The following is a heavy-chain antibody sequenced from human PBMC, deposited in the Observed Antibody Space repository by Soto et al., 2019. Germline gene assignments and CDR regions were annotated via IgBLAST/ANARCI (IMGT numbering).Heavy chain of an antibody. CDR1: GFTFSDSW. CDR2: IKQDGSEK. V-gene: IGHV3-7*03. D-gene: IGHD5-12*01. J-gene: IGHJ6*02. CDR3: ARDLRYAPPHYYYYYGMDV. Sequence: EVQLVESGGGLVQPGGSLRLSCAASGFTFSDSWMDWVRQAPGKGPEWVANIKQDGSEKNYVDSVKGRFTISRDNAKNSLYLQMNSLRAEDTAVYYCARDLRYAPPHYYYYYGMDVWGQGTTVTVSS.